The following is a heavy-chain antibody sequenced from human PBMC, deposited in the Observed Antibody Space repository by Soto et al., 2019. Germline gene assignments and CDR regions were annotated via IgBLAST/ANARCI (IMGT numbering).Heavy chain of an antibody. V-gene: IGHV3-11*01. CDR2: ISSSGSTI. CDR3: ARVGPIKRWLLFSGWFDP. Sequence: GGSLRLSCAASGFTFSDYYMSWIRQAPGKGLEWVSYISSSGSTIYYADSVKGRFTISRDNAKNSLYLQMNSLRAEDTAVYYCARVGPIKRWLLFSGWFDPWGQGTLVTVSS. CDR1: GFTFSDYY. D-gene: IGHD3-22*01. J-gene: IGHJ5*02.